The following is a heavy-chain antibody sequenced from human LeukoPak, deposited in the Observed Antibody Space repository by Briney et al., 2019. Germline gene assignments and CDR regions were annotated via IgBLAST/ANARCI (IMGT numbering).Heavy chain of an antibody. V-gene: IGHV4-59*11. Sequence: SETLSLTCTVSGGSMNGHFWTWIRQPPGKGLEWIAFIHYAGRIRYNPSLQSRATISLDRSESRFSLKLTSVTAADSAVYYCARLLDNDGSGDPATFDMWGQGTVVVVSS. CDR3: ARLLDNDGSGDPATFDM. J-gene: IGHJ3*02. CDR1: GGSMNGHF. D-gene: IGHD3-22*01. CDR2: IHYAGRI.